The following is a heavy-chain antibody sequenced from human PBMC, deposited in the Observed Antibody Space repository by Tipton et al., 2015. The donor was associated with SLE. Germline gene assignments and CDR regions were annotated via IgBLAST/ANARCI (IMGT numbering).Heavy chain of an antibody. CDR1: GGSFSGYY. Sequence: LRLSCAVYGGSFSGYYWSWIRQPPGKGLEWIGEINHSGSTNYNPSLKSRVTISVDTSKNQFSLKLSSVTAADTAVYYCATSGVTPFDYWGQGTLATVSS. CDR3: ATSGVTPFDY. D-gene: IGHD3-10*01. V-gene: IGHV4-34*01. CDR2: INHSGST. J-gene: IGHJ4*02.